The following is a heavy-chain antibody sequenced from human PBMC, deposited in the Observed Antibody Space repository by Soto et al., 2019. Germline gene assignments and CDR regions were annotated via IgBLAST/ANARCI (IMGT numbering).Heavy chain of an antibody. D-gene: IGHD3-10*01. CDR1: GVSISSSRHY. CDR3: ARITPTAN. Sequence: QLQLQESGPGLVKPSETLSLICTVSGVSISSSRHYWGWIRQPPGRGLEWIGTVYSSGTTYYNPSLTIRLXISXPXSXTLFSLNLSSVXDADTAVYYCARITPTANWGQGTLVTVSS. CDR2: VYSSGTT. J-gene: IGHJ4*02. V-gene: IGHV4-39*02.